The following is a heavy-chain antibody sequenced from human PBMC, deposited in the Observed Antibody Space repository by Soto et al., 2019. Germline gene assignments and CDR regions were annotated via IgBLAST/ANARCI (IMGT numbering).Heavy chain of an antibody. CDR3: ARDMTTVIYNWFDP. V-gene: IGHV3-23*01. J-gene: IGHJ5*02. CDR1: GFTFSSYA. D-gene: IGHD4-17*01. CDR2: ISGSGGST. Sequence: GGSLRLSCAAPGFTFSSYAMSWVRQAPGKGLEWVSAISGSGGSTYYADSVKGRFTISRDNSKNTLYLQMNSLRAEDTAVYYCARDMTTVIYNWFDPWGQGTLVTVSS.